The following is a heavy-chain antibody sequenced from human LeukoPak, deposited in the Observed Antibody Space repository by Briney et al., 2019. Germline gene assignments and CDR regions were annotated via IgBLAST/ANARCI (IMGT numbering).Heavy chain of an antibody. J-gene: IGHJ4*02. CDR2: IYYSGST. D-gene: IGHD3-22*01. CDR1: GGSISRYY. CDR3: ARHDSSGYKY. V-gene: IGHV4-59*08. Sequence: PSETVSLTCTVSGGSISRYYWSWIRQPPGKGLEWIGYIYYSGSTNYNPSLKSRVTISVDTSKIQFSLKVTSVTAADTAIYYCARHDSSGYKYWGQGTLVTVSS.